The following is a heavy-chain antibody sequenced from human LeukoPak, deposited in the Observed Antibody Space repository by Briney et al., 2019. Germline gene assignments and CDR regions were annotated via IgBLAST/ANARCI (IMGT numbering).Heavy chain of an antibody. V-gene: IGHV3-23*01. J-gene: IGHJ4*02. Sequence: GGSLRLSCAASGFTFSSYAMSWVRQAPGKGLEWVSAISGSGGSTYYADSAKGRFTISRDNSKNTLYLQMNSLRAEDTAVYYCADAIVGASPGYWGQGTLVTVSS. CDR1: GFTFSSYA. CDR3: ADAIVGASPGY. CDR2: ISGSGGST. D-gene: IGHD1-26*01.